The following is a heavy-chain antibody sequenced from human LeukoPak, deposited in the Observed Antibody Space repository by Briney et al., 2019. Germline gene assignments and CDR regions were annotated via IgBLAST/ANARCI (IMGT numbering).Heavy chain of an antibody. CDR1: GFTFSSYE. V-gene: IGHV3-7*01. CDR2: IKQDGSEK. D-gene: IGHD3-9*01. Sequence: GGSLRLSCAASGFTFSSYEMNWVRQAPGKGLEWVANIKQDGSEKYYVDSVKGRFTISRDNAKNSLYLQMNSLRAEDTAVYYCARDDILTGYKYNWFDPWGQGTLVTVSS. J-gene: IGHJ5*02. CDR3: ARDDILTGYKYNWFDP.